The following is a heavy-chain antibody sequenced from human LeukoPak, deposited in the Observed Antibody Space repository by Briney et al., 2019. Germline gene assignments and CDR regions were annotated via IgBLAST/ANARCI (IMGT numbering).Heavy chain of an antibody. V-gene: IGHV3-33*01. CDR1: GFTFSSYG. D-gene: IGHD7-27*01. CDR3: ARDRDWGCSYCSY. Sequence: GGSLRLSCAASGFTFSSYGMHWVRQAPGKGLEWVAVIWFDGSNKYYADSVKGRFTISRDNSKNTLYLQMNSLRAEDTAVYYCARDRDWGCSYCSYWGQGTPVTVSS. CDR2: IWFDGSNK. J-gene: IGHJ4*02.